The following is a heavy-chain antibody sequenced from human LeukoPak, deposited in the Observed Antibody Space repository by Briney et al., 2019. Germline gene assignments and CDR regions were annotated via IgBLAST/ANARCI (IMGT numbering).Heavy chain of an antibody. CDR3: ARTPLGSSRSTPENDY. CDR2: ISSSSSYI. J-gene: IGHJ4*02. V-gene: IGHV3-21*01. D-gene: IGHD6-13*01. CDR1: GFTFSSYS. Sequence: PGGSLRFSCAATGFTFSSYSMNWVRQAPGKGLEWVSSISSSSSYIYYADSVKGRFTISRDNAKYSLYLQMNSLRAEDTAVYCCARTPLGSSRSTPENDYWGQGTLVSVSS.